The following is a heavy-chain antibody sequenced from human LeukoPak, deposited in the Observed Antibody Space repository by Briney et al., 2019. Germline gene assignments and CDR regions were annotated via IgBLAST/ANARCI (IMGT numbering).Heavy chain of an antibody. CDR3: ARATGYCSSTSCNNWFDP. Sequence: SETLCLTRTVSGGAISSIGYYWGWIRRPPGKGLEWFGSIYYSGSTYYNPSLKSRVTISVDTSKNQFALKLSSVTAADTAVYYCARATGYCSSTSCNNWFDPWGQGTLVTVSS. J-gene: IGHJ5*02. CDR2: IYYSGST. D-gene: IGHD2-2*01. V-gene: IGHV4-39*01. CDR1: GGAISSIGYY.